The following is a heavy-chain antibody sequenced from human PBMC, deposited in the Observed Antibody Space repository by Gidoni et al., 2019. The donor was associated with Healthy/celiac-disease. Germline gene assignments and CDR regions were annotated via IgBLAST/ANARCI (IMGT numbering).Heavy chain of an antibody. J-gene: IGHJ6*02. Sequence: QVQLVQSGAEVKKPGSSVKVSCKASGGTFSSYAISWVRQAPGQGLEWMGGIIPIFGTANYAQKFQGRVTITADESTSTAYMELSSLRSEDTAVYYCARGVGYSYGFSDYYYGMDVWGQGTTVTVSS. CDR3: ARGVGYSYGFSDYYYGMDV. D-gene: IGHD5-18*01. CDR1: GGTFSSYA. V-gene: IGHV1-69*01. CDR2: IIPIFGTA.